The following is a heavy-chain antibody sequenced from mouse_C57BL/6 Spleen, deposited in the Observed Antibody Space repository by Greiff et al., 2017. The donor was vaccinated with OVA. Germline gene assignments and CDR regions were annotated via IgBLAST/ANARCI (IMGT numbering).Heavy chain of an antibody. D-gene: IGHD1-1*01. V-gene: IGHV1-26*01. CDR3: ARSEDYFY. CDR2: INPNNGGT. CDR1: GYTFTDYY. Sequence: EVKLQQSGPELVKPGASVKISCKASGYTFTDYYMNWVKQSHGKSLEWIGDINPNNGGTSYNQKFKGKATLTVDKSSSTAYMELRSLTSEDSAVYYCARSEDYFYWGQGTTLTVSS. J-gene: IGHJ2*01.